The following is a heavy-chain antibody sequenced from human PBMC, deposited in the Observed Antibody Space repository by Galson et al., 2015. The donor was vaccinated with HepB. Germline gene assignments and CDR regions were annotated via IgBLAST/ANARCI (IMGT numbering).Heavy chain of an antibody. CDR3: ARDISYDSSGYRVFFYGIDV. CDR2: ISRDGRNT. J-gene: IGHJ6*02. D-gene: IGHD3-22*01. Sequence: SLRLSCAVSEFRLDDFTMHWVRQAPGKGPEWVSLISRDGRNTYYADSVKGRFTISRDISKNSLYLQMNSLRTEDTALYYRARDISYDSSGYRVFFYGIDVWGQGTTVTVSS. CDR1: EFRLDDFT. V-gene: IGHV3-43*01.